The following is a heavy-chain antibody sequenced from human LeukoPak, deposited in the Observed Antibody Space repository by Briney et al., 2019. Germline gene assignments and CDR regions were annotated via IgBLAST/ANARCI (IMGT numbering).Heavy chain of an antibody. CDR2: INPNSGGT. Sequence: ASVKVSCKASGYTFTRYYMHWVRQAPGQGLEWMGWINPNSGGTNYAQKFQGRVTMTRDTSISTAYMELSRLRSDDTAVYYCARQFTRGGDSDAFDIWGQGTMVTVSS. CDR1: GYTFTRYY. CDR3: ARQFTRGGDSDAFDI. V-gene: IGHV1-2*02. J-gene: IGHJ3*02. D-gene: IGHD2-21*02.